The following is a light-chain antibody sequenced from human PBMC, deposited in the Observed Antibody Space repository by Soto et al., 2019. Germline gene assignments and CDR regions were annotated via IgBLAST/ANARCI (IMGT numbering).Light chain of an antibody. Sequence: QSALTQPASVSGSPGQSITISCTGTNSDVGGYNYVSWYQQHPGKAPKLMIYDVSNRPSGVSNRFSGSKSGNTASLTISGLQAEDEADYYCSSYTSSSTLEVVFGGGTQLTVL. J-gene: IGLJ2*01. CDR3: SSYTSSSTLEVV. CDR1: NSDVGGYNY. V-gene: IGLV2-14*01. CDR2: DVS.